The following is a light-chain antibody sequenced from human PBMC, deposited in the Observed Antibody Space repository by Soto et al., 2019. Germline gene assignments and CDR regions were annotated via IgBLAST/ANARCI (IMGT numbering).Light chain of an antibody. J-gene: IGKJ4*01. CDR1: QSLVHADGKTY. Sequence: DIVMTQTPLSLSVTPGQPVSISCKSSQSLVHADGKTYLSWYLQKPGQPPQLLIDEVSNRFSGVPDRLTGSGSGTDFTLKISRVEAEDVGIYYCMQSKDLPLTFGGGTKVEI. CDR2: EVS. V-gene: IGKV2D-29*01. CDR3: MQSKDLPLT.